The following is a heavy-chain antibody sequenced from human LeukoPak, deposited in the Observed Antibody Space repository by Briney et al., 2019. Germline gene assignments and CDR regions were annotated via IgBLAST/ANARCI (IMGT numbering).Heavy chain of an antibody. Sequence: GGSLRLSCAASGFTFSNYGVHWVRQAPSKGLEWGALISYDGSIKYSADSVKGLVTISRDNSKNTLYLQMISLRAEDTAVYYCAKDLGSDMVRGTFDYWGQGTLVTVSS. D-gene: IGHD3-10*01. CDR3: AKDLGSDMVRGTFDY. J-gene: IGHJ4*02. CDR2: ISYDGSIK. V-gene: IGHV3-30*18. CDR1: GFTFSNYG.